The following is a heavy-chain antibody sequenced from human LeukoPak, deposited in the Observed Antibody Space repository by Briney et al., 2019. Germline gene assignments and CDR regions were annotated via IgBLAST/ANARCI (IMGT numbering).Heavy chain of an antibody. Sequence: PSETLSLTCAVYGGSFSNYSWSWIRQPPGKGLEWIGEISHSGNTDYNPSLKSRVTIIVDMSRYQFPLTLTSVPAADTGVFYCARHPPRFGAWWAYSYYMDVWGEGTTVTVSS. CDR2: ISHSGNT. J-gene: IGHJ6*03. V-gene: IGHV4-34*01. CDR3: ARHPPRFGAWWAYSYYMDV. D-gene: IGHD2-8*02. CDR1: GGSFSNYS.